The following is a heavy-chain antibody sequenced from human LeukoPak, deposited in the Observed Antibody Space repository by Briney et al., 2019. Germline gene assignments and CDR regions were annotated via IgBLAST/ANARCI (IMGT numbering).Heavy chain of an antibody. J-gene: IGHJ4*02. CDR1: GGSFSGYY. Sequence: SETLSLTCAVYGGSFSGYYWSWIRQPPGKGLEWIGEINHSGSTNYNPSLKSRVTISVDTSKNQFSLKLSSVTAADTAVYYCARRRGYSPIDYWGQGTLVTVSS. D-gene: IGHD5-18*01. CDR2: INHSGST. V-gene: IGHV4-34*01. CDR3: ARRRGYSPIDY.